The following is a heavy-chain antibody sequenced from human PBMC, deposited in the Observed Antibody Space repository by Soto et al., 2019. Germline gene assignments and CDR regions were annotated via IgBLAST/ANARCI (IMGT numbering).Heavy chain of an antibody. J-gene: IGHJ6*02. CDR1: GFPFSSYA. D-gene: IGHD7-27*01. CDR3: AKASDTGKSDGMDV. V-gene: IGHV3-23*01. CDR2: ISSGSNT. Sequence: EVQLLESGGGLVQPGGSLRLSCVASGFPFSSYAMSWGRQTPGRGLECVSSISSGSNTYYTDSVRGRFTISRDNSKNSLYLQMSSLRADDTALYYCAKASDTGKSDGMDVWGQGTTVSVSS.